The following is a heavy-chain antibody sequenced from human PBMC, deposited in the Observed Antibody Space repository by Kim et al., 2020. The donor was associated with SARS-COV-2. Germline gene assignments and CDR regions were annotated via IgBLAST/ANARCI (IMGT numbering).Heavy chain of an antibody. Sequence: SVKSRITINPDTAKNQFSRQLNSVTPEDTAVYYCARAQLVRYYYYYGMDVWGQGTTVTVSS. J-gene: IGHJ6*02. CDR3: ARAQLVRYYYYYGMDV. D-gene: IGHD6-6*01. V-gene: IGHV6-1*01.